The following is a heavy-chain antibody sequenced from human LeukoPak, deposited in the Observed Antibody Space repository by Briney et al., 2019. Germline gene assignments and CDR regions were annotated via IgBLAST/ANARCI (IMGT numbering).Heavy chain of an antibody. CDR1: GFTFNRNA. V-gene: IGHV3-23*01. CDR2: IGGSGDKQ. Sequence: GGSLRLSCAASGFTFNRNAISWVRQAPGKGLEWVSTIGGSGDKQFYADSVKGRFTISRDNSKNMVHLQMNSLTGEDTALYYCVRRGNASSGWGDHDFWGQGALVTVSS. CDR3: VRRGNASSGWGDHDF. D-gene: IGHD6-19*01. J-gene: IGHJ4*02.